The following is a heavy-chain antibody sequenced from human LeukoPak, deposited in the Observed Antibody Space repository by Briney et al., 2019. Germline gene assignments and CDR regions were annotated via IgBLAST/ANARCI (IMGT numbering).Heavy chain of an antibody. V-gene: IGHV4-4*07. Sequence: SETLSLTCTVSGRSISSYYWSRIRQPAGKGLEWIGRIHNTGSTNNNPSLKSRVTISVDRSKNQFSLKLSSVTAADTAVYYCARESDYYGSDSYYYFDYWGQGTLVTVSS. J-gene: IGHJ4*02. D-gene: IGHD3-10*01. CDR3: ARESDYYGSDSYYYFDY. CDR1: GRSISSYY. CDR2: IHNTGST.